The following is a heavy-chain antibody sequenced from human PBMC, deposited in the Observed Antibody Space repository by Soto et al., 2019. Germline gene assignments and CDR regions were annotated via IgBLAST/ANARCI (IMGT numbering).Heavy chain of an antibody. CDR3: ARDGCSSTSCYSNWFDP. Sequence: EASVKVSCKASGYTFTSYGISWVRQAPGQGLEWMGWISAYNGNTNYAQKLQGRVTMTTDTSTSTAYMELRSLRSDDTAVYYCARDGCSSTSCYSNWFDPWGQGTLVTVSS. CDR2: ISAYNGNT. CDR1: GYTFTSYG. V-gene: IGHV1-18*01. D-gene: IGHD2-2*01. J-gene: IGHJ5*02.